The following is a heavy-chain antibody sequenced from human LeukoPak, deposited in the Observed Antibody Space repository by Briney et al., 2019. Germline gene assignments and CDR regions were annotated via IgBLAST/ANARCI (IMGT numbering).Heavy chain of an antibody. D-gene: IGHD2-2*01. Sequence: GGSLRLSCEASDLTFSGYIMNWVRLAPGRGLEWVSSISHSSNYKYYADSVKGRFTISRDNAKNSLYLEMNSLRAEDTAVYYCARGLRSCNSASCHPTWLDPWGRGALVTVSS. CDR3: ARGLRSCNSASCHPTWLDP. J-gene: IGHJ5*02. CDR2: ISHSSNYK. V-gene: IGHV3-21*01. CDR1: DLTFSGYI.